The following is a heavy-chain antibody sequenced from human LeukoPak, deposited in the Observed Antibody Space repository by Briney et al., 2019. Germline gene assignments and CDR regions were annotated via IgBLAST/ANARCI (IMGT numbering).Heavy chain of an antibody. J-gene: IGHJ3*02. CDR2: INHSGST. D-gene: IGHD1-26*01. CDR3: ARGGRWARDAFDI. CDR1: GGSFSGYY. Sequence: SETLSLTCAVYGGSFSGYYWSWIRQPPGKGLEWIGEINHSGSTNYNPPLKSRVTISVDTSKNQFSLKLSSVTAADTAVYYCARGGRWARDAFDIWGQGTMVTVSS. V-gene: IGHV4-34*01.